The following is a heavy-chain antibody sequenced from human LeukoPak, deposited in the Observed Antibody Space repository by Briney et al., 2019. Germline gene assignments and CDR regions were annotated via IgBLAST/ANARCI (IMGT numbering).Heavy chain of an antibody. CDR1: GGSISSYY. J-gene: IGHJ4*02. CDR2: IYYSGST. D-gene: IGHD2-2*01. CDR3: ARGPLGYCSSTSCYGYYFDY. Sequence: PSETLSLTCTVSGGSISSYYWSWIRQPPGKGLEWIGYIYYSGSTNYNPSLKSRVTLSVDTSKNQFSLKLSSVTAADTAVYYCARGPLGYCSSTSCYGYYFDYWGQGTLVTVSS. V-gene: IGHV4-59*01.